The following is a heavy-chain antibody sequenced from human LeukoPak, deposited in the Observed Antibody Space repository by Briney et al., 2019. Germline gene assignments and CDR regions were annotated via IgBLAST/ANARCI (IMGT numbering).Heavy chain of an antibody. Sequence: ASVKVSCKASGYTFTSYYMHWVRQAPGQGLEWMGIINASASGGSTSYAQKFQGRVIMTRDTSTSTVYMELSSLRSEDTAVYYCASMYYDSSGPTAPEYWGQGTLVTVSS. CDR1: GYTFTSYY. V-gene: IGHV1-46*01. D-gene: IGHD3-22*01. CDR3: ASMYYDSSGPTAPEY. CDR2: INASASGGST. J-gene: IGHJ4*02.